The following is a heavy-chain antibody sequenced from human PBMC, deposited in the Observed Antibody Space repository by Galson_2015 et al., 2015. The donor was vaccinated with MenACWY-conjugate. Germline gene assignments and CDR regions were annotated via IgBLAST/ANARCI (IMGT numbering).Heavy chain of an antibody. V-gene: IGHV3-48*03. CDR3: ATSWGGDSRYFDL. CDR1: GFTFSSYG. J-gene: IGHJ2*01. CDR2: IGSSSSMI. Sequence: SLRLSCAASGFTFSSYGMNWVRQATGKGLEWVSYIGSSSSMIYYADSVKGRFTVSRDNAKNSLYLQMNSLRAEDTAVYFCATSWGGDSRYFDLWGRGTLVTVSS. D-gene: IGHD2-21*01.